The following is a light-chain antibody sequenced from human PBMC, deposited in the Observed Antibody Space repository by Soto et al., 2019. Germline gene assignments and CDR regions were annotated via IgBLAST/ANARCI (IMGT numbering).Light chain of an antibody. CDR3: GSYTTSSNYV. V-gene: IGLV2-14*03. Sequence: QSALTQPASVSGSPGQSITISCTGTISDVGSYNYVSWYQQYPGKAPKLMIYDVSTRPSGVSDRFSGSKSGNTASLTISGLRGEDEADYYCGSYTTSSNYVFGTGTKVTVL. CDR1: ISDVGSYNY. J-gene: IGLJ1*01. CDR2: DVS.